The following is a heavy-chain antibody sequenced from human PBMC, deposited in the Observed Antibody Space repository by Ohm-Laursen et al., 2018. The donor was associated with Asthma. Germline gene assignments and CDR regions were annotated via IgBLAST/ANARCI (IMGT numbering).Heavy chain of an antibody. CDR3: ASASSGSYYSPKFDY. Sequence: SDTLSLTCTVSGSSVSSRSYYWSWIRQPPGKGLEWIGYVYYTGSTNYNPSLKSRVSISVDTSKNQFSLRLTSVTAADTVVYYCASASSGSYYSPKFDYWGQGTLVTVSS. CDR1: GSSVSSRSYY. D-gene: IGHD3-10*01. CDR2: VYYTGST. V-gene: IGHV4-61*01. J-gene: IGHJ4*02.